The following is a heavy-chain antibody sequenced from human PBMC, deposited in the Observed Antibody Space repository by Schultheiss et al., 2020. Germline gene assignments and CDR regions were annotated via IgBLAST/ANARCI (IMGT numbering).Heavy chain of an antibody. J-gene: IGHJ4*02. V-gene: IGHV3-30*12. D-gene: IGHD6-6*01. CDR3: ARDIAARRLDY. Sequence: GGSLRLSCAASGFTFSSYGMHWVRQAPGKGLEWVAVISYDGSNKYYADSVKGRFTISRDNSRNTLYLQMNSLRAEDTAVYYCARDIAARRLDYWGQGTLVTVSS. CDR2: ISYDGSNK. CDR1: GFTFSSYG.